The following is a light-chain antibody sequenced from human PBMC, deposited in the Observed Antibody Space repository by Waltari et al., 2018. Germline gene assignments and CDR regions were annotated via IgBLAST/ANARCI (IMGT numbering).Light chain of an antibody. CDR2: GAS. CDR1: RSISSD. Sequence: EIVMTQSPATLSVSPGERATLSCRASRSISSDLAWYQQKPGQAPRLLIYGASTRATGIPARFSGSGSGTEFTLTISSLQPEDVATYYCQEANSFPLTFGGGTKVEI. J-gene: IGKJ4*01. CDR3: QEANSFPLT. V-gene: IGKV3-15*01.